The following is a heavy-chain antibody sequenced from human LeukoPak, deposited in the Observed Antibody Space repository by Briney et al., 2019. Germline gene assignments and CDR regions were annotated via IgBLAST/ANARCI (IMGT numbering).Heavy chain of an antibody. CDR3: AKDLDNIIPYYDFWSGYYTLFDY. V-gene: IGHV3-23*01. D-gene: IGHD3-3*01. J-gene: IGHJ4*02. CDR1: GFTFSSYA. CDR2: ISGSGGST. Sequence: PGGSLRLSCAASGFTFSSYAMSWVRQAPGKGLEWVSAISGSGGSTYYADSVKGRFTISRDNSKNTLYLQMNSLRAEDTAVYYCAKDLDNIIPYYDFWSGYYTLFDYWGQGTLVTVSS.